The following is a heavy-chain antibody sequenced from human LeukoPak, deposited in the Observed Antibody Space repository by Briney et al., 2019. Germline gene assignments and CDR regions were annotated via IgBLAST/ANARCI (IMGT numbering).Heavy chain of an antibody. V-gene: IGHV3-49*04. CDR1: GFTFCDYA. Sequence: GGSLRLSCTASGFTFCDYAMSWVRQAPGKGGEGGGFIRSIPYGATTNYPASVKGTFTISRDDSKSIAYLQMNSLQTQDTAVYYCTTDDSSGYYPLGYFDYWGQGTLVTVSS. D-gene: IGHD3-22*01. CDR3: TTDDSSGYYPLGYFDY. J-gene: IGHJ4*02. CDR2: IRSIPYGATT.